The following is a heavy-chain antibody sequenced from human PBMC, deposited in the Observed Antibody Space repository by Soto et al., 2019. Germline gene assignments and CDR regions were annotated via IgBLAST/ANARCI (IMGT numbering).Heavy chain of an antibody. V-gene: IGHV4-59*08. D-gene: IGHD1-1*01. CDR2: IYYSGTT. Sequence: QVQLQESGPGLVKPSETLSLTCTVSGGSISSYYWSWIRQPPGKGLEWIGFIYYSGTTNYNPSLKSQVTISVDTSRNQFSLKVTSVTAADTAVYYCARGTSALEFDYWGQGTLVTVSS. CDR1: GGSISSYY. J-gene: IGHJ4*02. CDR3: ARGTSALEFDY.